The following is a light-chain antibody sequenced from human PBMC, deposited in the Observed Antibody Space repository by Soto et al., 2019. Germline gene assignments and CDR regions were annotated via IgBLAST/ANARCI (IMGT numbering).Light chain of an antibody. J-gene: IGLJ2*01. V-gene: IGLV2-23*01. Sequence: QSALTQPASVSGSPGQSITISCTGTSSAVGNYNLVSWYQQYPGKAPKLMIYEGGKRPSAVSNRFSGSKSGNTASLTISGLQAEDEADYYFCSFALRSTLIFGGGTKLTVL. CDR2: EGG. CDR3: CSFALRSTLI. CDR1: SSAVGNYNL.